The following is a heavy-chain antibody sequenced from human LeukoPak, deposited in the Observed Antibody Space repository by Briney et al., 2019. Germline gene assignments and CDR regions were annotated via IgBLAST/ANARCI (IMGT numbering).Heavy chain of an antibody. Sequence: GGSLRLPCAASGFTFSSYAMHWVRQAPGKGLEWVAVISYDGSNKYYADSVKGRFTISRDNSKNTLYLQMNSLRAEDTAVYYCARGGRWLQFLPFDYWGQGTLVTVSS. D-gene: IGHD5-24*01. CDR3: ARGGRWLQFLPFDY. V-gene: IGHV3-30-3*01. CDR1: GFTFSSYA. J-gene: IGHJ4*02. CDR2: ISYDGSNK.